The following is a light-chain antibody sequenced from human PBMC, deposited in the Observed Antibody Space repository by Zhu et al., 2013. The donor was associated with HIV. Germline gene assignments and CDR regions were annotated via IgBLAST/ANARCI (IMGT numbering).Light chain of an antibody. J-gene: IGLJ2*01. CDR1: SSDVGYYNF. CDR2: EVS. Sequence: QSALTQPASVSGSPGQSITISCTGTSSDVGYYNFVSWYQQYPGKAPKVLIYEVSHRPSGVSSRFSASKSGNTASLTISGLQAEDEADYYCCSYAGRDTFHLAFGGGTKLTVL. V-gene: IGLV2-23*02. CDR3: CSYAGRDTFHLA.